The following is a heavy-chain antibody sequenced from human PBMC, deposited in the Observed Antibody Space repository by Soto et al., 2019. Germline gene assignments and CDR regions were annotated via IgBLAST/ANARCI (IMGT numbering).Heavy chain of an antibody. Sequence: QEQLVESGGGVVLPGRSLRLSCAASGFTFNTFGMHWVRQAPGKGLEWLAVISYDGSDKYYSDSVRGRFTISRDNSVNTLYLQMNSLRTEDTAVYYCAKSPNFYCSSYHCYKYYFDYWGQGTLVTVSS. D-gene: IGHD2-2*01. CDR1: GFTFNTFG. V-gene: IGHV3-30*18. J-gene: IGHJ4*02. CDR2: ISYDGSDK. CDR3: AKSPNFYCSSYHCYKYYFDY.